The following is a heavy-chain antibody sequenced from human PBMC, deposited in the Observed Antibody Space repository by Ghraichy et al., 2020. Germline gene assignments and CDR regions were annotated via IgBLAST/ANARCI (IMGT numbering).Heavy chain of an antibody. CDR1: GGSISSGGYS. D-gene: IGHD4-23*01. CDR2: IYHSGST. CDR3: ARTAAVAPGLYYFDY. V-gene: IGHV4-30-2*01. J-gene: IGHJ4*02. Sequence: SETLSLTCAVSGGSISSGGYSWSWIRQPPGKGLEWIGYIYHSGSTYYNPSLKSRVTISVDRSKNQFSLKLSSVTAADTAVYYCARTAAVAPGLYYFDYWGQGTLVTVSS.